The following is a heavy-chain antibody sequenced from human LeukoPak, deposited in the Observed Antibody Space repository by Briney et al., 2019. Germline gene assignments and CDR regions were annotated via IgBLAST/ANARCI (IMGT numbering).Heavy chain of an antibody. J-gene: IGHJ6*03. Sequence: PSETLSLTCTVSGGSISIYYWNWIRQPAGKGLEWIGRIFTSGITNYNPSLKSRVTMSVDTSKNQFSLNLSSVTAADTAVYYCARESSGTYYNPLGYVDVWDKGTTVTVSS. CDR2: IFTSGIT. V-gene: IGHV4-4*07. CDR3: ARESSGTYYNPLGYVDV. D-gene: IGHD3-10*01. CDR1: GGSISIYY.